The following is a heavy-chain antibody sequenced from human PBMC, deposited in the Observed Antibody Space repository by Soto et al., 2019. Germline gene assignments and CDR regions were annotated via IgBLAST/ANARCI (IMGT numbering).Heavy chain of an antibody. CDR2: ISAYNGNT. D-gene: IGHD5-12*01. V-gene: IGHV1-18*01. CDR3: ARDYSGYGQFDY. J-gene: IGHJ4*02. CDR1: GYTFTNYD. Sequence: QVQLVQSGAEVKKPGASVKVSCKASGYTFTNYDISWVRQAPGQGLECVGWISAYNGNTNYAQKRQGRVTMTTDTSTSTAYMELRSLRSDDTAVYYCARDYSGYGQFDYWGQGTLVTVSS.